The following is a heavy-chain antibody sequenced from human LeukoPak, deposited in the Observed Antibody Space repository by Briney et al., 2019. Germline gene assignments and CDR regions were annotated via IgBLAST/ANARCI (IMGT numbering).Heavy chain of an antibody. CDR3: ATDLAVAGTFSY. D-gene: IGHD6-19*01. Sequence: ASVKVSCKVSGYTLTELSMHWVRQAPGKGLEWMGGFDPEDGETIYAQKFQGRVTMTEDTSTDTAYMELSSLRSEDTAVYYCATDLAVAGTFSYWGQGILVTVSS. V-gene: IGHV1-24*01. J-gene: IGHJ4*02. CDR1: GYTLTELS. CDR2: FDPEDGET.